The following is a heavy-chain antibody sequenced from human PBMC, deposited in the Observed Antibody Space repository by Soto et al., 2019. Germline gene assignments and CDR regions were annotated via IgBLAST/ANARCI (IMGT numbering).Heavy chain of an antibody. CDR3: ARGNMDV. D-gene: IGHD1-1*01. Sequence: QVQLVESGGGVVQPGRSLRLSCAASAFTLSKFVMHWVRQAPGKGLEWVAVTSNDGSNTFYAGSVKGRFTISRDNSKSVVYLQMNSLRDEDTAVDYCARGNMDVWGRGNTVTVSS. J-gene: IGHJ6*02. CDR2: TSNDGSNT. V-gene: IGHV3-30-3*01. CDR1: AFTLSKFV.